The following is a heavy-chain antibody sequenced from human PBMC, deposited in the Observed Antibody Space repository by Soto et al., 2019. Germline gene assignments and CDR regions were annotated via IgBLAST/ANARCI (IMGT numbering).Heavy chain of an antibody. D-gene: IGHD3-10*01. Sequence: QVQLVESGGGVVQPGRSLRLSCAASGFIFSTYGMHWVRQAPGKGLARVAVIWYDGSNQYYADSVKGRFTISRDNSKNTLYLQMNSLRAEYTAVLYCARDTTRAMVRIYYGMDVWGQGTTVTVSS. CDR1: GFIFSTYG. V-gene: IGHV3-33*01. CDR2: IWYDGSNQ. J-gene: IGHJ6*02. CDR3: ARDTTRAMVRIYYGMDV.